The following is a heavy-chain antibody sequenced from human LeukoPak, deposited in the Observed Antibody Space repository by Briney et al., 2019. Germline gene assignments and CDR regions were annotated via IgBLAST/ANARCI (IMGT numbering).Heavy chain of an antibody. J-gene: IGHJ4*02. CDR2: INPNSGGT. CDR1: GYTFTSYD. V-gene: IGHV1-2*02. CDR3: ARVSVGSSVDY. D-gene: IGHD6-6*01. Sequence: ASVKVSCKASGYTFTSYDINWVRQATGQGLEWMGWINPNSGGTNYAQKFQGRVTMTRDTSISTAYMELSRLRSDDTAVYYCARVSVGSSVDYWGQGTLVTVSS.